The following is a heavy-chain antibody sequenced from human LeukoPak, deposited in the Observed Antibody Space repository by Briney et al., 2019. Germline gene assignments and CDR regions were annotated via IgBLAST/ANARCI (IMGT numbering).Heavy chain of an antibody. CDR2: ISGYNGDT. V-gene: IGHV1-18*01. J-gene: IGHJ4*02. D-gene: IGHD3-16*01. Sequence: GASVKVSCKTSGYTFTSYGISWVRQAPGQGLEWMAWISGYNGDTNYVQKFQGSVTMTTDTSTSTAYLELRGLRSDDTAVYYCARDWGAPHTLNFDYWGQGALVTVSS. CDR1: GYTFTSYG. CDR3: ARDWGAPHTLNFDY.